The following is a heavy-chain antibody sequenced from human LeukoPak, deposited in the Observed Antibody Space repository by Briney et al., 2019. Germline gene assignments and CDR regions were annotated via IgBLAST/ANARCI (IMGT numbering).Heavy chain of an antibody. J-gene: IGHJ3*01. Sequence: PSETLSLTCTASGVSISNKFWSWIRQPPGKGLEWIGYIYTSVNTNYNPFLRSRVTISLDPSKNQFSLKLSFVTAADTAVYYCARYSSYDSGNLAFDLWGQGTMVTVSS. CDR2: IYTSVNT. CDR3: ARYSSYDSGNLAFDL. V-gene: IGHV4-4*09. D-gene: IGHD3-10*01. CDR1: GVSISNKF.